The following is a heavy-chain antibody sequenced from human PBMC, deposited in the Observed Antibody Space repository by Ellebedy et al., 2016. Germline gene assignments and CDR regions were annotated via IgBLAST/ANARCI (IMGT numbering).Heavy chain of an antibody. V-gene: IGHV3-7*03. CDR3: AKDDLGQG. CDR2: IKQDGSEK. Sequence: GESLKISXAASGFTFSSYWMSWVRQAPGKGLEWVANIKQDGSEKYYVDSVKGRFTISRDNAKNSLYLQMNSLRAEDTAVYYCAKDDLGQGWGQGTLVTVSS. CDR1: GFTFSSYW. J-gene: IGHJ4*02.